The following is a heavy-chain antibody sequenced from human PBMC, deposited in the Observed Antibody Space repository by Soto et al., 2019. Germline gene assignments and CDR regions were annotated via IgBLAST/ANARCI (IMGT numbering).Heavy chain of an antibody. Sequence: SDPLSLSCTVSGGSSSSYYWTWIRQPPGKGLEWIGHIYYSGSTSYNPSLKGRVSISVNTSKKEFSLKVGSVTAADTAVYYCARSTLSALDRCGHATTLTLAS. CDR2: IYYSGST. V-gene: IGHV4-59*08. J-gene: IGHJ6*02. D-gene: IGHD1-1*01. CDR1: GGSSSSYY. CDR3: ARSTLSALDR.